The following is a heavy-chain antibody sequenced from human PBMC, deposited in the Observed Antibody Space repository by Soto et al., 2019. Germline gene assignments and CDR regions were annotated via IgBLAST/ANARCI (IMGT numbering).Heavy chain of an antibody. J-gene: IGHJ6*03. V-gene: IGHV4-31*03. CDR2: IYYSGST. D-gene: IGHD6-6*01. Sequence: QVQLQESGPGLVKPSQTLSLTCTFSGGSISSGGYYWSWIRQHPGKGLEWFGYIYYSGSTNYNPSHKRRVTISVDTSKNQLSLKLSSVSAADTAVYYCAREGTRSSRFYYYYYMEVWGKGTKVTASS. CDR1: GGSISSGGYY. CDR3: AREGTRSSRFYYYYYMEV.